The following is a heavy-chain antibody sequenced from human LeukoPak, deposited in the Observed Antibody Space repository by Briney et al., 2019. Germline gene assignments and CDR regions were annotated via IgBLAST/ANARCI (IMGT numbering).Heavy chain of an antibody. Sequence: ASVKVSCKASGGTFSSYAISWVRQAPGQGLEWMGRIIPILGIANYAQKFQGRVTITADKSTSTAYMELSSLRSEDTAVYYCARDSYGKGYYYYSMDVWGQGTTVTVSS. CDR1: GGTFSSYA. D-gene: IGHD5-18*01. J-gene: IGHJ6*02. CDR3: ARDSYGKGYYYYSMDV. CDR2: IIPILGIA. V-gene: IGHV1-69*04.